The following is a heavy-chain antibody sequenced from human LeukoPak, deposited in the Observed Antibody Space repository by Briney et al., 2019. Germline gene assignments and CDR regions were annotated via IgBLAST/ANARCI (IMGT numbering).Heavy chain of an antibody. CDR1: GFTFSTSR. CDR2: ISSGSDYM. D-gene: IGHD6-13*01. V-gene: IGHV3-21*01. Sequence: GGSLRLSCAASGFTFSTSRMEWVRQAPGKGLEWVSSISSGSDYMYYADSVKGRFTISRDNAKNSLYLQMSSLRAEDTAVYYCGGEFSSSPASMDVWGRGTTVTVSS. J-gene: IGHJ6*02. CDR3: GGEFSSSPASMDV.